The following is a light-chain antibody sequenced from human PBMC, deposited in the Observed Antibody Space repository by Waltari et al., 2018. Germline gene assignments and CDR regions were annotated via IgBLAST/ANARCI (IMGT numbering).Light chain of an antibody. Sequence: SYELTQPSSVSVSPGQTARIPCPGPVVAKKYARWFQQMPGQAPVLVIYKDTERPSGIPERFSGSTSGTTVTLTSSGAQVEDEADYYCYSAADNNRLVFGGGTKLTVL. V-gene: IGLV3-27*01. CDR3: YSAADNNRLV. J-gene: IGLJ2*01. CDR2: KDT. CDR1: VVAKKY.